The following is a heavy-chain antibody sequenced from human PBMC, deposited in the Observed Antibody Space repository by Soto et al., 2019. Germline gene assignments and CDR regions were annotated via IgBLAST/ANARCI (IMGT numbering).Heavy chain of an antibody. J-gene: IGHJ3*02. Sequence: GASVKVSCKASGFTFTSSAMQWVRQARGQRLEWIGWIVVGSGNTNYAQKFQERVTITRDMSTSTAYMELSSLRSEDTAVYYCAAVNVLLWFGELDNDAFDIWGQGTLVTVSS. CDR2: IVVGSGNT. CDR3: AAVNVLLWFGELDNDAFDI. V-gene: IGHV1-58*02. D-gene: IGHD3-10*01. CDR1: GFTFTSSA.